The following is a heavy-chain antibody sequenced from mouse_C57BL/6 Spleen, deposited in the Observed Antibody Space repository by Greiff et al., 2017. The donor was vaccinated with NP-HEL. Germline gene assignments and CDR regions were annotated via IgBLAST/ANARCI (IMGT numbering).Heavy chain of an antibody. J-gene: IGHJ3*01. CDR2: ISNGGGST. Sequence: EVQGVESGGGLVQPGGSLKLSCAASGFTFSDYYLYWVRQTPEKRLEWVAYISNGGGSTYYPDTVKGRFTISRDNAKNTLYLQMSRLKSEDTAMYCCARQGDGYWFAYWGQGTLVTVSA. D-gene: IGHD2-3*01. V-gene: IGHV5-12*01. CDR3: ARQGDGYWFAY. CDR1: GFTFSDYY.